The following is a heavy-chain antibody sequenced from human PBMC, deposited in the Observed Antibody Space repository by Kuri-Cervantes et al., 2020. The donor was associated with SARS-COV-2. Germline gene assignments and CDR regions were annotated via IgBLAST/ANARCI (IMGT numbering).Heavy chain of an antibody. CDR1: RFTFGNYG. CDR3: AAERYEWLAYAYYFDL. Sequence: GESLKISCAASRFTFGNYGMHWVRQAPGKGLEWVALISYDETYKYYADSVEGRFTISRDNSENTLYLQMNSLRAEDTAMYYCAAERYEWLAYAYYFDLWGQGTLVTVSS. J-gene: IGHJ4*02. CDR2: ISYDETYK. D-gene: IGHD6-19*01. V-gene: IGHV3-30*03.